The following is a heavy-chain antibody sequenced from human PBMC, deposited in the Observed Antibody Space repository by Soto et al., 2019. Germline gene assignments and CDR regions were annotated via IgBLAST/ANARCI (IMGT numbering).Heavy chain of an antibody. V-gene: IGHV4-4*07. J-gene: IGHJ5*02. D-gene: IGHD4-17*01. CDR2: IYTSGNT. CDR3: ARYDKGDNGRPFDP. CDR1: GGSISNYY. Sequence: PSETLSLTCTVSGGSISNYYWSWIRQPAGKGLEWIGRIYTSGNTNCNPSLKGRVTMSVDMSKNQFSLKLSSVAAADAAVYYCARYDKGDNGRPFDPWGKGTLVTVSS.